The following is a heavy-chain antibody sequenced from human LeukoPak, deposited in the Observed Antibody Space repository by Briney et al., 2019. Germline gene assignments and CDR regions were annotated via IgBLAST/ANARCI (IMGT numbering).Heavy chain of an antibody. CDR1: GYTFSSQH. CDR2: INPSFNPGVDVT. V-gene: IGHV1-46*01. CDR3: ARAWESIAGYYFDY. D-gene: IGHD1-26*01. Sequence: ASAKVSCKASGYTFSSQHIHWVRQAPGQGLEWMGKINPSFNPGVDVTSYAQKFQGRVTMTRDISTNTVYMELSSLTSEDTAVYYCARAWESIAGYYFDYWGQGTLVTVSS. J-gene: IGHJ4*02.